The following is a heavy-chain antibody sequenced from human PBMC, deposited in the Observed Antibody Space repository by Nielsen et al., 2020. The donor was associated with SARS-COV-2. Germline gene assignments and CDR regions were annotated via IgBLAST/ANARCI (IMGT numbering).Heavy chain of an antibody. CDR2: ISYDGSHK. V-gene: IGHV3-30*04. Sequence: GGSLTLFCVGSGFTFSRYTMHWVRQAPGKGLEWVAAISYDGSHKYYADSVRGRFTISRDNSKDTLFLQMNGLRRDDTSVYYCARGVETDAVMVEHWGQGNLVAVSS. CDR1: GFTFSRYT. D-gene: IGHD5-18*01. CDR3: ARGVETDAVMVEH. J-gene: IGHJ4*02.